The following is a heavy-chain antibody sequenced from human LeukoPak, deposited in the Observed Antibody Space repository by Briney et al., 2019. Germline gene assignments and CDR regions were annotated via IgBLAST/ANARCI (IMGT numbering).Heavy chain of an antibody. V-gene: IGHV3-30-3*01. CDR2: ISYGGNNQ. CDR3: ARAPDSSGYYYYFDY. J-gene: IGHJ4*02. D-gene: IGHD3-22*01. Sequence: PGRSLRLSCGASGFTFSRYAMNWVRQAQGQGLKWVAIISYGGNNQYYAESVKGRFTISRDNTKNTVYLQMNSLRPEDTAVYYCARAPDSSGYYYYFDYWGQGALVTVSS. CDR1: GFTFSRYA.